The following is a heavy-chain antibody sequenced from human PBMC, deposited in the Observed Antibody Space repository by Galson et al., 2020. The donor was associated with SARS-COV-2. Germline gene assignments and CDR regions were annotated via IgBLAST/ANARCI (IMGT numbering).Heavy chain of an antibody. D-gene: IGHD2-15*01. Sequence: ETSETLSLTCTVSSGSISSYYWSWLRQPPGKGLEWIGYIYSSGSTNYNPSLKSRVTISVDTSKTQFSLKLSSVTAADTAVYYCARRDSGGSESGFDYWGQGTLVTVSS. CDR2: IYSSGST. CDR3: ARRDSGGSESGFDY. CDR1: SGSISSYY. V-gene: IGHV4-59*08. J-gene: IGHJ4*02.